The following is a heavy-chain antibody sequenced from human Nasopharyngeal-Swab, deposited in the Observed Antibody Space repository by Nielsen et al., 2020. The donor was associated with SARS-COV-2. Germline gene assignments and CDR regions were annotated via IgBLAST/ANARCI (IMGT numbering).Heavy chain of an antibody. J-gene: IGHJ4*02. Sequence: SETLSLTCTVSGGSLSSSNYYWGWIRQPPGKGLEWIGTVSYSGPTHYNPSLKSRVTMSVDTSKNHFSLRLTSVTAADTAVYYCGRLTKTTVTRRLYFDYWGQGTLVTVSS. CDR1: GGSLSSSNYY. CDR2: VSYSGPT. CDR3: GRLTKTTVTRRLYFDY. V-gene: IGHV4-39*02. D-gene: IGHD4-11*01.